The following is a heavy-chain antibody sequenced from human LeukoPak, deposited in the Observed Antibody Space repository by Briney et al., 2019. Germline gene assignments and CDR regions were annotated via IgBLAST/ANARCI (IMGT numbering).Heavy chain of an antibody. D-gene: IGHD3-22*01. J-gene: IGHJ4*02. CDR1: GGSISSGGYY. Sequence: PSQTLSLTCTVSGGSISSGGYYWSWIRQHPGKGLEWIGYIYYSGSTYYNPSLKSRVTISVDTSKNQFSLKLSSVTAADTAVYYCASEVYTMKVDFDYWGQGTLVTVSS. CDR2: IYYSGST. CDR3: ASEVYTMKVDFDY. V-gene: IGHV4-31*03.